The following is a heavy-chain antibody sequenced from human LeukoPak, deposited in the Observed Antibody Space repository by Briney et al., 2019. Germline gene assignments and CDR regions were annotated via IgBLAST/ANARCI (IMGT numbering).Heavy chain of an antibody. J-gene: IGHJ4*02. V-gene: IGHV3-7*01. D-gene: IGHD5-18*01. Sequence: GGSLRLSCAASGFTFSNYWMSWVRQAPGKGLEWVANIKQDGSEKYYVDSVKGRFTIPRDNAKNSLYLQMNSLRAEDTAVYYCARDRWIQLWFLDFWGQGTLVTVSS. CDR2: IKQDGSEK. CDR1: GFTFSNYW. CDR3: ARDRWIQLWFLDF.